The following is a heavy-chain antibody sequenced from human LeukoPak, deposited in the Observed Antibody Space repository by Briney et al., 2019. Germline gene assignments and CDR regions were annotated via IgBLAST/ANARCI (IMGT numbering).Heavy chain of an antibody. CDR3: ARDPGDIVVVPAEEHYYYYGMDV. Sequence: GGSLRLSCAASGFTFSSYSMNWVRQAPGKGLEWVSSISSSSSYIYYADSVKGRFTISRGNAKNSLYLQMNSLRAEDTAVYYCARDPGDIVVVPAEEHYYYYGMDVWGQGTTVTVSS. V-gene: IGHV3-21*01. D-gene: IGHD2-2*01. CDR1: GFTFSSYS. CDR2: ISSSSSYI. J-gene: IGHJ6*02.